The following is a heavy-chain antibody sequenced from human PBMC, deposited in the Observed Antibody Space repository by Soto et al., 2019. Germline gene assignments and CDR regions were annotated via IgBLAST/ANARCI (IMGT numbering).Heavy chain of an antibody. D-gene: IGHD1-26*01. CDR3: ARGSLGSGGYYGMDV. CDR2: INHSGST. Sequence: PSDNLSLTCAVCGVSFSGYYWSWIRHPPGKGLEWIGEINHSGSTNYNPSLKSRVTISVDTSKNQFSLKLSSVTAADTAVYYCARGSLGSGGYYGMDVWGQGTTVT. CDR1: GVSFSGYY. V-gene: IGHV4-34*01. J-gene: IGHJ6*02.